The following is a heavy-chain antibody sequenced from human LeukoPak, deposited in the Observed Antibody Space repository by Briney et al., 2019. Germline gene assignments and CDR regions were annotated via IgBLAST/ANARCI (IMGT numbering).Heavy chain of an antibody. CDR1: GYTLTELS. J-gene: IGHJ4*02. CDR3: ATAWPYRSGGSCYSDKLGYFDY. CDR2: FDPEDGET. D-gene: IGHD2-15*01. V-gene: IGHV1-24*01. Sequence: GASVKVSCKVSGYTLTELSMHWVRQAPGKGLEWMGGFDPEDGETIYAQKFQGRVTMTEDTSTDTAYMELSSLRSEDTAVYYCATAWPYRSGGSCYSDKLGYFDYWGQGTLVTVSS.